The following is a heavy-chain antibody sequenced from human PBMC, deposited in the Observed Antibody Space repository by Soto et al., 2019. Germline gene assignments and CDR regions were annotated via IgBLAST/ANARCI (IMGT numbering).Heavy chain of an antibody. V-gene: IGHV1-8*01. J-gene: IGHJ4*02. D-gene: IGHD6-19*01. CDR3: ARGRFISKGYDSGWYIAN. CDR2: INPDSGST. CDR1: GCPFTSYH. Sequence: XSVKVCCTPSGCPFTSYHCHWVRQAPGQGLECMGWINPDSGSTDYALKFQGRLTMTRNTSMSTAYLELRSLTSEDTAIYYCARGRFISKGYDSGWYIANWGQGTQVTVSS.